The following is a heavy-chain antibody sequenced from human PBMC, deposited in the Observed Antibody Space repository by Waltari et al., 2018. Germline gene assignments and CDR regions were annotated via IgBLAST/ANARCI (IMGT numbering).Heavy chain of an antibody. D-gene: IGHD3-10*01. CDR2: ISGSGGST. CDR3: AKGTMVQGVIIY. Sequence: EVQLLESGGGLVQPGGSLRLSCAASGFTFSSYAMSWVRQAPGKGLEWVSAISGSGGSTYYADSVKGRFTIARDNSKNTLYLQMNSLRAEDTAVYYCAKGTMVQGVIIYWGQGTLVTVSS. CDR1: GFTFSSYA. V-gene: IGHV3-23*01. J-gene: IGHJ4*02.